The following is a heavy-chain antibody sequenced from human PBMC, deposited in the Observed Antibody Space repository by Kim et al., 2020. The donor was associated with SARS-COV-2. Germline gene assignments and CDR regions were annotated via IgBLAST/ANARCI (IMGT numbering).Heavy chain of an antibody. Sequence: SETLSLTCTVSGDSVNSASNYWTWIRQPPGQGLEWVVYIDYTGKINYNPSLRSRVTTSLDKSKNQLSLTLRDVTPADTAVYCGAGLTDRTGCPFEKWCQG. CDR2: IDYTGKI. J-gene: IGHJ4*02. CDR3: AGLTDRTGCPFEK. CDR1: GDSVNSASNY. D-gene: IGHD6-19*01. V-gene: IGHV4-61*01.